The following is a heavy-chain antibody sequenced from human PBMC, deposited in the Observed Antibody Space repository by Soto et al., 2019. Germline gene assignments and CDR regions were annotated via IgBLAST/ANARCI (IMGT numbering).Heavy chain of an antibody. V-gene: IGHV3-33*01. J-gene: IGHJ6*02. D-gene: IGHD3-3*01. Sequence: PGGSLRLSCAASGFTFSSYGMHWVRQAPGKGLEWVAVIWYDGSNKYYADSVKGRFTISRDNSKNTLYLQMNSLRAEDTAVYYCARGTTLPKTYYYFWSGYYTDYYYYGMDVWGQGTTVTVSS. CDR2: IWYDGSNK. CDR3: ARGTTLPKTYYYFWSGYYTDYYYYGMDV. CDR1: GFTFSSYG.